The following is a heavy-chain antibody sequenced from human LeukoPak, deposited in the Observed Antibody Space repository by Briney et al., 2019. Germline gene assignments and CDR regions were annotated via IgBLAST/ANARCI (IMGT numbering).Heavy chain of an antibody. CDR2: INSDGSST. J-gene: IGHJ4*02. D-gene: IGHD3-22*01. CDR3: ARSVGSSGYSDLDY. CDR1: GFNFSIYW. V-gene: IGHV3-74*01. Sequence: GGSLRLSCAASGFNFSIYWMSWVRQAPGKGLVWVSRINSDGSSTSYADSVKGRFTISRDNAKNTLYLQMNSLRAEDTAVYYCARSVGSSGYSDLDYWGQGTLVTVSS.